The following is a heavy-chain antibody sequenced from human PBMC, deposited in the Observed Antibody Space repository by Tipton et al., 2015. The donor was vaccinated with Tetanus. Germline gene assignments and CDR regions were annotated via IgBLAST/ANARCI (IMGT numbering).Heavy chain of an antibody. CDR2: ITSSSSTI. CDR3: ARAFFAAATS. J-gene: IGHJ5*02. D-gene: IGHD6-13*01. V-gene: IGHV3-48*02. Sequence: SLRLSCAASGFTFNRYRMNWVRQPPGKGLEWISYITSSSSTIYYADSVKGRFTISRDNAKNSLYLQMNSLRDDDTAVYYCARAFFAAATSWGQGTLVTVSS. CDR1: GFTFNRYR.